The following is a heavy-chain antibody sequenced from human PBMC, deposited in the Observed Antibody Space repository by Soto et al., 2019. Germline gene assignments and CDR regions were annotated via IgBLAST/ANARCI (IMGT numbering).Heavy chain of an antibody. Sequence: EVQLLESGGGLVQPGGSLRLSCATDGFTFDSYAMHWVRQAPGKGLEWVSSLSGSGYQTYYADSVKGRLTISRDRSKXXXXXXXXXXXXXXXXXYFCAKDRLTVFGVVVTFEDWGRGTLVTVAS. CDR3: AKDRLTVFGVVVTFED. CDR1: GFTFDSYA. CDR2: LSGSGYQT. J-gene: IGHJ4*02. V-gene: IGHV3-23*01. D-gene: IGHD3-3*01.